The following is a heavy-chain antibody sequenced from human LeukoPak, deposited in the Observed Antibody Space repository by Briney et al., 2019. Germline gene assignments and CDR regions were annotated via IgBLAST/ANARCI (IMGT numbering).Heavy chain of an antibody. D-gene: IGHD2-2*01. V-gene: IGHV6-1*01. CDR3: ARRTSGHNWIDP. J-gene: IGHJ5*02. Sequence: SQTLSLTCAISEDSDSSNSATWNWIRQSPSRGLEWLGRTYYRSKWYNDYAVSVKSRMTINPDTSRNQFSLQLNSVTPEDTAVYYCARRTSGHNWIDPWGQGTLVTVSS. CDR1: EDSDSSNSAT. CDR2: TYYRSKWYN.